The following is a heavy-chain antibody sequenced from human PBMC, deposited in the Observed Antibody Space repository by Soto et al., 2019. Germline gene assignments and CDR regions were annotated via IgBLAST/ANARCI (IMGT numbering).Heavy chain of an antibody. Sequence: EVQLVESGGGLVQPGGSLRLSCAASGFTVSSNYMSWVRQAPGKGLEWVSVIYSDGSTYYADSVKGRFTISSHHSKNTLYFQVTSLGAEDTSVYYGARERFCESSGYVASNGVAVWGQGTTVTVSS. CDR2: IYSDGST. CDR3: ARERFCESSGYVASNGVAV. CDR1: GFTVSSNY. J-gene: IGHJ6*02. D-gene: IGHD3-22*01. V-gene: IGHV3-53*04.